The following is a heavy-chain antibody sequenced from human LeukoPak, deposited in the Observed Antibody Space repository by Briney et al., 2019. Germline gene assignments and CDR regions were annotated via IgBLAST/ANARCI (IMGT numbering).Heavy chain of an antibody. J-gene: IGHJ5*02. Sequence: SVKVSCKASGGTFSSYAISWVRQAPGQGLEWMGGIIPIFGTANYAQKFQGKVTITADESTSTAYMELSSLRSEDMAVYYCARPLYCSSTSCSVNWFDPWGQGTLVTVSS. D-gene: IGHD2-2*01. CDR1: GGTFSSYA. V-gene: IGHV1-69*13. CDR2: IIPIFGTA. CDR3: ARPLYCSSTSCSVNWFDP.